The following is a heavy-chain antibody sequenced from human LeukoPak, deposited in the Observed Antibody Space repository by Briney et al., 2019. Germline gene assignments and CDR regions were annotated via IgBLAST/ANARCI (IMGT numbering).Heavy chain of an antibody. CDR1: GFTFSSYA. CDR3: ARDSILPGWFDP. V-gene: IGHV3-30-3*01. J-gene: IGHJ5*02. D-gene: IGHD2-15*01. CDR2: ISYDGSNK. Sequence: GGSLRLSCAASGFTFSSYAMHWVRQAPGKGLEWVAVISYDGSNKYYADSVKGRFTISRDNSKNTLYLQMNSLRAEDTAVYYCARDSILPGWFDPWGPGTLVTVSS.